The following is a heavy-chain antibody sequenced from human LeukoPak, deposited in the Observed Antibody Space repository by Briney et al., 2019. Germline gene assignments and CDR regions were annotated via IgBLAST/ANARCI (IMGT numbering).Heavy chain of an antibody. Sequence: SGTLSLTCTVSGGSISSYYWSWIRQPPGKGLEWIGYIYTSGTTNYNPSLKSRVTISVDTSKNQFSLKLSSVTAADTAVYYCARQGGSIAVARFDYWGQGTLVTVSS. CDR3: ARQGGSIAVARFDY. J-gene: IGHJ4*02. CDR2: IYTSGTT. D-gene: IGHD6-19*01. V-gene: IGHV4-4*09. CDR1: GGSISSYY.